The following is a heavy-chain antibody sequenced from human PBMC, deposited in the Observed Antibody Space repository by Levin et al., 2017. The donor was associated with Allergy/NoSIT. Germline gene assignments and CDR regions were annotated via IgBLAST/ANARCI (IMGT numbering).Heavy chain of an antibody. CDR2: IYPGDSDT. Sequence: GGSLRLSCKGSGYSFTSYWIGWVRQMPGKGLEWMGIIYPGDSDTRYSPSFQGQVTISADKSISTAYLQWSSLKASDTAMYYCARRAREDSSGYYPTDDAFDIWGQGTMVTVSS. D-gene: IGHD3-22*01. CDR3: ARRAREDSSGYYPTDDAFDI. CDR1: GYSFTSYW. V-gene: IGHV5-51*01. J-gene: IGHJ3*02.